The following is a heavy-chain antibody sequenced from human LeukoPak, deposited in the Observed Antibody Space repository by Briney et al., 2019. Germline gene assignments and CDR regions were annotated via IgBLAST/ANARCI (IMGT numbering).Heavy chain of an antibody. Sequence: TGGSLRLSCAASGFTFDDYGMSWVRQAPGKGLEWVSGINWNGGSTGYADSVKGRFSISRDNAKNSLYLQMNSLRAEDTALYYCARRNDYGDYLWGQGTLVTVSS. J-gene: IGHJ5*02. CDR2: INWNGGST. CDR1: GFTFDDYG. V-gene: IGHV3-20*04. D-gene: IGHD4-17*01. CDR3: ARRNDYGDYL.